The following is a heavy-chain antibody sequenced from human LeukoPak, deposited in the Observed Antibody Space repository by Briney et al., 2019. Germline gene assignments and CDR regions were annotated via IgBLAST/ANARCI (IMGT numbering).Heavy chain of an antibody. D-gene: IGHD6-13*01. CDR3: AKGGSSSPRSTFDY. CDR2: ISYDGSNK. CDR1: GFTFSSYA. V-gene: IGHV3-30-3*01. Sequence: HPGGSLRLSCAASGFTFSSYAMHWVRQAPGKGLEWVAVISYDGSNKYYADSVKGRFTISRDNAKNTVYLQMNSLRAEDTAVYYCAKGGSSSPRSTFDYWGQGTLLTVSS. J-gene: IGHJ4*02.